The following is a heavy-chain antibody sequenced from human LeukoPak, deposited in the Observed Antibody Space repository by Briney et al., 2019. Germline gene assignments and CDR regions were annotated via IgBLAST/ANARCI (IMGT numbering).Heavy chain of an antibody. CDR3: ARRSLEGFDY. V-gene: IGHV3-48*04. D-gene: IGHD3-16*02. CDR1: GFGFGDFG. Sequence: GGSLRLTCVGSGFGFGDFGMSWVRQAPGKGLEWVSYSADGSTTKYYADSVKGRFIISRDNAKKSLYLKMNSLRVEDTAVYYCARRSLEGFDYWGQGTLVTVPS. J-gene: IGHJ4*02. CDR2: SADGSTTK.